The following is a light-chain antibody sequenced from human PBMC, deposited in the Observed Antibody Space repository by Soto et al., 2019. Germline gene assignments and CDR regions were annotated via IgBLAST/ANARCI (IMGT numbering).Light chain of an antibody. CDR2: EGS. V-gene: IGLV2-23*01. Sequence: QSALTQPASVSGSPEQSITISCTGTSSDVGAYNLVSWYQQHPGKAPRLIIYEGSKRPSGISHRFSGSNSDNTASLTISGLRDEDEAHYHCCSYAGSRTFVFGGGTKLTVL. CDR3: CSYAGSRTFV. CDR1: SSDVGAYNL. J-gene: IGLJ2*01.